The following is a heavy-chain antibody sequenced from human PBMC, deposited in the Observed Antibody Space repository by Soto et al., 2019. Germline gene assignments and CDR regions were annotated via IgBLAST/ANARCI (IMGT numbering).Heavy chain of an antibody. D-gene: IGHD3-9*01. CDR3: AKVSHYDILTGPFDI. Sequence: GGSLRLSCAASGFTFSSYAMSWVCQAPGKGLEWVSAISGSGGSTYYADSVKGRFTISRDNSKNTLYLQMNSLRAEDTAVYYCAKVSHYDILTGPFDIWGQGTMVTVSS. J-gene: IGHJ3*02. CDR1: GFTFSSYA. V-gene: IGHV3-23*01. CDR2: ISGSGGST.